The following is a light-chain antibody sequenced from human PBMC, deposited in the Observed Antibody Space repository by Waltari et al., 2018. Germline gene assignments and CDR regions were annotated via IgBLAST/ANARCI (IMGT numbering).Light chain of an antibody. CDR3: QQYGSWWT. J-gene: IGKJ1*01. Sequence: EIVLTQSPGTRSLSPGERATISCRASQRVSSSYLAWYQQKPGQAPRLLIYGASSRATGIPDRFSGSGSGTDFTLTISRLEPEDFAVYYCQQYGSWWTFGQGTKVEIK. CDR2: GAS. CDR1: QRVSSSY. V-gene: IGKV3-20*01.